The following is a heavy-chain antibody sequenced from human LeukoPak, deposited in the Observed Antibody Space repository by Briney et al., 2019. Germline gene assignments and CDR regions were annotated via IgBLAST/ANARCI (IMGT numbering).Heavy chain of an antibody. V-gene: IGHV1-2*02. CDR2: SNPNSGGT. CDR3: ARDGDGYDSSGYWFVY. CDR1: GYTFTYYY. Sequence: ASVKVSCKASGYTFTYYYMHWVRQAPGQGLEWMGWSNPNSGGTNYAQRFQGRVSMTRETSIDTASMALIRLRSADSAVYYCARDGDGYDSSGYWFVYWGQGALVTVSS. D-gene: IGHD3-22*01. J-gene: IGHJ4*02.